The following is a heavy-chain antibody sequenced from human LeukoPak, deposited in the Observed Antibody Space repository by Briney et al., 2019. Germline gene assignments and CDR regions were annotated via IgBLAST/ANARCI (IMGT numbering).Heavy chain of an antibody. J-gene: IGHJ4*02. Sequence: GASVKVSCKASGYTFTGYYMHWVRQAPGQGLEWMGWINPNSGGTNYAQKFQGRVTITRNTSISTAYMELSSLRSEDTAVYYCARGRLLGVHDYWGQGTLVTVSS. V-gene: IGHV1-2*02. CDR1: GYTFTGYY. D-gene: IGHD3-16*01. CDR3: ARGRLLGVHDY. CDR2: INPNSGGT.